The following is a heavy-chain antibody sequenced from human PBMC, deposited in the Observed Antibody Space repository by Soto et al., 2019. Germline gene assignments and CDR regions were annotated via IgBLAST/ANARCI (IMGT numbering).Heavy chain of an antibody. V-gene: IGHV4-30-2*01. CDR3: ASLERYCTNGVCYDY. J-gene: IGHJ4*02. Sequence: PSETLSLTCAVSGGSISSGGYSWSWIRQPPGKGLEWIGYIYHSGSTYYNPSLKSRVTISVDRSKNQFSLKLSSLTAADTAVYYCASLERYCTNGVCYDYWGQGTLVTVSS. D-gene: IGHD2-8*01. CDR1: GGSISSGGYS. CDR2: IYHSGST.